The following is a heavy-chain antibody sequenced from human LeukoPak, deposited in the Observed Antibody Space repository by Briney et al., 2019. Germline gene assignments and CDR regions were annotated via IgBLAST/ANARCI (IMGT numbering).Heavy chain of an antibody. V-gene: IGHV3-7*04. CDR1: GLTLSNYW. CDR3: ARGGYYRFDY. J-gene: IGHJ4*02. D-gene: IGHD1-26*01. CDR2: IKQDGSEK. Sequence: GGSLRLSCAASGLTLSNYWMSWVRQAPEKGLEWVANIKQDGSEKYYVDSVEGRFTISRDNAKNSLYLQMDSLRAEDTAVYYCARGGYYRFDYWGQGTLVTVSS.